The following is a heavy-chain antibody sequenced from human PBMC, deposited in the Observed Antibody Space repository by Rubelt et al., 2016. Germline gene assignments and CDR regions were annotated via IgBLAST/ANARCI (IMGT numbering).Heavy chain of an antibody. CDR3: ARVIAAAGRDGNYFDY. D-gene: IGHD6-13*01. J-gene: IGHJ4*02. CDR1: GYTFTSYA. CDR2: INTNTGNP. V-gene: IGHV7-4-1*02. Sequence: QVQLVQSGSELKKPGASVKVSCKASGYTFTSYALNWVRQAPGQGLEWMGWINTNTGNPPYAQGFTGRFVFSLDTSVSTAYLQISSLKAEDTAVYYCARVIAAAGRDGNYFDYWGQGTLVTVSS.